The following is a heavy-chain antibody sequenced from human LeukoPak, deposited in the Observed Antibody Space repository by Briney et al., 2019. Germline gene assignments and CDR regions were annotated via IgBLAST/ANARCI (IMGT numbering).Heavy chain of an antibody. J-gene: IGHJ5*01. Sequence: GASVKFSCKASGYTFTSYYMHWVRQAPGQGLEWIGIINPSGGSTSYAQKFQGRVTMTRDTSTSTVYMELSSLRSEDTAVYYCARDLIAAAGTVWFDYWGQGTLVTVSS. CDR3: ARDLIAAAGTVWFDY. V-gene: IGHV1-46*01. CDR1: GYTFTSYY. D-gene: IGHD6-13*01. CDR2: INPSGGST.